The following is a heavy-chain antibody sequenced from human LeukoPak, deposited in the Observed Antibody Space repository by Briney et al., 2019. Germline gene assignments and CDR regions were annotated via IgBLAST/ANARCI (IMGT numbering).Heavy chain of an antibody. CDR2: MNPNSGNT. CDR3: ARGRGWAWELLGDSAFDI. CDR1: GYTFTSYD. J-gene: IGHJ3*02. V-gene: IGHV1-8*01. Sequence: ASVKVSCKASGYTFTSYDINWVRQATGQGLEWMGWMNPNSGNTGYAQKFQGRVTMTRNTSISTAYMELSSLRSEDTAVYYCARGRGWAWELLGDSAFDIWGQGTMVTVSS. D-gene: IGHD1-26*01.